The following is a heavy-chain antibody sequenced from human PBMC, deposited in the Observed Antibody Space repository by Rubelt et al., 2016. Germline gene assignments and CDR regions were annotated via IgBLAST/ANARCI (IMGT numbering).Heavy chain of an antibody. J-gene: IGHJ4*02. CDR2: INSHGSST. CDR3: ARCLANTCYRNSPFGH. V-gene: IGHV3-74*01. CDR1: GFTLSSYW. Sequence: EVQLVESGGGLVQSGGSLRLSCAASGFTLSSYWMHWVRQAPGKGLVWVSRINSHGSSTNYADSVKGRFTISRDNAKNTLYLQMNSLRVEDTAVYYCARCLANTCYRNSPFGHWGQGTLVTVSS. D-gene: IGHD2-15*01.